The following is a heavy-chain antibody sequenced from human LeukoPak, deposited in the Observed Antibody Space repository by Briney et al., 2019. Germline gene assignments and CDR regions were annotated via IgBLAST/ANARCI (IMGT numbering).Heavy chain of an antibody. CDR2: IHPNGDTT. CDR3: ATGYCSSTSCYTFYAFDI. J-gene: IGHJ3*02. CDR1: GYGITTYY. Sequence: ASVKVSCKASGYGITTYYMHWVRQAPGQGLEWMGTIHPNGDTTTYAQKFQGRVTMTEDTSTDTAYMELSSLRSEDTAVYYCATGYCSSTSCYTFYAFDIWGQGTMVTVSS. V-gene: IGHV1-46*01. D-gene: IGHD2-2*02.